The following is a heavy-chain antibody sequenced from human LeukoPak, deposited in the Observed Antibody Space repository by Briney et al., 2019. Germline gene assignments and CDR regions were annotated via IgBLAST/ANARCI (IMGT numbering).Heavy chain of an antibody. J-gene: IGHJ4*02. CDR2: INSDGSST. Sequence: GGSLRLSCAASGFTFSSYWMHWVRQAPGKGLVWDSRINSDGSSTSYADSVKGRFTISRDNAKNTLYLQMNSLRAEDTAVYYCASGVWDSRGYYYNYWGQGTLVTVSS. CDR3: ASGVWDSRGYYYNY. V-gene: IGHV3-74*01. D-gene: IGHD3-22*01. CDR1: GFTFSSYW.